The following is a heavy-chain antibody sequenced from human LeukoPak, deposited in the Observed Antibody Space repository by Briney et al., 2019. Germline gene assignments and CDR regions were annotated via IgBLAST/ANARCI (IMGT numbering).Heavy chain of an antibody. CDR1: GGSISPYY. V-gene: IGHV4-59*08. D-gene: IGHD3-22*01. CDR2: IYYSGST. CDR3: ARHGGGYYYDSGGYLSPFDY. Sequence: SETLSLTCTVSGGSISPYYWSWIRQPPGKGLEWIGYIYYSGSTNQNPSLKSRVTISVDTSKNQFSLKLSSVTAADTAVYYCARHGGGYYYDSGGYLSPFDYWGQGTLVTVSS. J-gene: IGHJ4*02.